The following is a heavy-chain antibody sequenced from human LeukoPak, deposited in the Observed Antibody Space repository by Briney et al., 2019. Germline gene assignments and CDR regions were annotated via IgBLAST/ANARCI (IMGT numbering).Heavy chain of an antibody. V-gene: IGHV3-74*01. CDR1: GFTFSRYW. CDR2: INSDGSST. J-gene: IGHJ4*02. D-gene: IGHD2-15*01. CDR3: VREDLGYCTADTCHFD. Sequence: PGGSLRLSCAASGFTFSRYWMHWVRQAPGKGLVWVSRINSDGSSTSYADSVKGRFTISRDNAKNSLYLQMNSLRAEDTAVYYCVREDLGYCTADTCHFDWGQGTLVIVSS.